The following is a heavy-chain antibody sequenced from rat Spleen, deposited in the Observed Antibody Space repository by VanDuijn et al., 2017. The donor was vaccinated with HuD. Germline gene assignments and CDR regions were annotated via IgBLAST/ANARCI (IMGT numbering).Heavy chain of an antibody. CDR1: GFTFNAYD. CDR3: TTDRPGALMDA. V-gene: IGHV5-20*01. CDR2: ISSDGGRN. Sequence: EVQLVESGGGLVQPGRSLKLSCAASGFTFNAYDMAWVRQAPTEGLEWVATISSDGGRNFYRDSVKGRFTISRDNAKSSIYLQMDSLRSEDTSTYYCTTDRPGALMDAWGQGVSVTVSS. D-gene: IGHD5-1*01. J-gene: IGHJ4*01.